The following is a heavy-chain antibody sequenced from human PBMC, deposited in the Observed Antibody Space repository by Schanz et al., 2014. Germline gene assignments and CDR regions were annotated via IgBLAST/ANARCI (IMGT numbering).Heavy chain of an antibody. CDR2: ISGSGGDSV. CDR3: ARDRVGASSYFDY. CDR1: GFSFSNYS. V-gene: IGHV3-48*01. D-gene: IGHD1-26*01. J-gene: IGHJ4*02. Sequence: EVHLVESGGSLVQPGGSLRLSCVASGFSFSNYSMNWVRQAPGKGLEWLSHISGSGGDSVDYADSVRGRFTISRDNSKNTLYLQMNNLRAEDTAVYYCARDRVGASSYFDYWGQGTLVTVSS.